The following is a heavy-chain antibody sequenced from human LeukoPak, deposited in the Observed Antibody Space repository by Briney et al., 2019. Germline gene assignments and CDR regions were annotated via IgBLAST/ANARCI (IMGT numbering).Heavy chain of an antibody. J-gene: IGHJ6*02. V-gene: IGHV1-18*04. CDR3: ARDYCDHSGHYSLNNNYGMDI. CDR1: GYIFISYS. CDR2: ISAYNGFR. Sequence: ASVKVSCKASGYIFISYSISWVRQAPGQGLEWMGWISAYNGFRNVVEKFQDRVIMTTDTSTTTAYMELRSLRSDDTAVYYCARDYCDHSGHYSLNNNYGMDIWGQGTTVTVSS. D-gene: IGHD3-22*01.